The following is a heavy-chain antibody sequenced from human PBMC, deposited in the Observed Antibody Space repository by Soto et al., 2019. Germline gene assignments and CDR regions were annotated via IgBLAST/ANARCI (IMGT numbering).Heavy chain of an antibody. V-gene: IGHV1-2*04. CDR1: GYTFTGYY. J-gene: IGHJ4*02. CDR2: INPNSGGT. CDR3: ARSGGGVIELDY. Sequence: QVQLVQSGAEVKKPGASVKVSCKASGYTFTGYYMHWVRQAPGQGLEWMGWINPNSGGTNYAQKFQGLVTMTRDTSISTANMELRRLRSEDTAVYYCARSGGGVIELDYWGQGTLVTVSS. D-gene: IGHD3-16*01.